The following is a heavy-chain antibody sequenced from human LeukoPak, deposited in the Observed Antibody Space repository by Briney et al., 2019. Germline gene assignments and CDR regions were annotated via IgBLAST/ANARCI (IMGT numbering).Heavy chain of an antibody. J-gene: IGHJ6*02. V-gene: IGHV3-43*02. CDR3: AKDIAQQLTIHEYYYYYYGMDV. Sequence: GGSLRLSCAASGFTFDDYAMHWVRQAPGKGLEWVSLISGDGGSTYYADSVKGRFTTSRDNSKNSLYLQMNSLRTEDTALYYCAKDIAQQLTIHEYYYYYYGMDVWGQGTTVTVSS. CDR1: GFTFDDYA. D-gene: IGHD6-13*01. CDR2: ISGDGGST.